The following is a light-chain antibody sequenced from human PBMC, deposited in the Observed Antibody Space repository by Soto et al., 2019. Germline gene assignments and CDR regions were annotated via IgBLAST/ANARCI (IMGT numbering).Light chain of an antibody. CDR1: QSVSAGY. V-gene: IGKV3-20*01. Sequence: EILLTQSPGTLSLSPGERATLSCRASQSVSAGYLAWYQQKPGQAPRLLIYGASSRATGIPDRFSGSGSGTDFTLTISRLEPEDFAVYYCQQFRTFGQGTKVDIK. J-gene: IGKJ1*01. CDR2: GAS. CDR3: QQFRT.